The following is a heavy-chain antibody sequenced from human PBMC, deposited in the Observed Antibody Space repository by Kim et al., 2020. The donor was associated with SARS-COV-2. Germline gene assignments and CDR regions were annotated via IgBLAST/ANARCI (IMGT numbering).Heavy chain of an antibody. CDR2: ISSSSSYI. CDR3: ARDRVYDSSGYPLTGDY. D-gene: IGHD3-22*01. J-gene: IGHJ4*02. Sequence: GGSLRLSCAASGFTFSSYSMNWVRQAPGKGLEWVSSISSSSSYIYYADSVKGRFTISRDNAKNSLYLQMNSLRAEDMAVYYCARDRVYDSSGYPLTGDYWGQGTLVTVSS. V-gene: IGHV3-21*01. CDR1: GFTFSSYS.